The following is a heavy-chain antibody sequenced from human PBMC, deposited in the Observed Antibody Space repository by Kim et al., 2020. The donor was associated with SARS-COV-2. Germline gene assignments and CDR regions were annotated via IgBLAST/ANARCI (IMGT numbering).Heavy chain of an antibody. V-gene: IGHV4-34*01. CDR3: ARGAYSSGWYGGWYFDY. CDR1: GGSFSGYY. Sequence: SETLSLTCAVYGGSFSGYYWSWIRQPPGKGLEWIGEINHSGSTNYNPSLKSRVTISVDTSKNQFSLKLSSVTAADTAVYYCARGAYSSGWYGGWYFDYWGQGTLVTVSS. J-gene: IGHJ4*02. CDR2: INHSGST. D-gene: IGHD6-19*01.